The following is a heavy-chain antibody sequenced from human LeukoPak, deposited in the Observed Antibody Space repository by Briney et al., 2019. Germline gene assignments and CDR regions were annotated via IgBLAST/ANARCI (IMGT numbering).Heavy chain of an antibody. J-gene: IGHJ4*02. D-gene: IGHD1-26*01. CDR1: GFTFSSYG. V-gene: IGHV3-30*02. CDR2: IRYDGSNK. CDR3: AKGGELPSTGIDY. Sequence: GGSLRLSCAASGFTFSSYGMHWVRQAPGKGLEWVAFIRYDGSNKYYADSVKGRFTISRDNSKNTLYLQMNSLRAEDTAVYYCAKGGELPSTGIDYWGQGTLVTVSS.